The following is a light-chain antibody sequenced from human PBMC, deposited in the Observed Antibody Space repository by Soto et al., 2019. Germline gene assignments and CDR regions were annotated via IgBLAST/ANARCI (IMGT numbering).Light chain of an antibody. Sequence: DIQMTQSPSTLSASVGDRVTITCRASQSVNKWLAWYQQKPGRAPNLVIYDASTLQTSVTSTFSGSGSGTEFTLTISSLQPDDFGTYYCQQYQSWPYTFGQRTKLEIK. V-gene: IGKV1-5*01. CDR2: DAS. CDR3: QQYQSWPYT. CDR1: QSVNKW. J-gene: IGKJ2*01.